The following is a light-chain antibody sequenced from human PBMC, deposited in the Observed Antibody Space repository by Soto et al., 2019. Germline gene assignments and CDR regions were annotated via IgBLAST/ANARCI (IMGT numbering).Light chain of an antibody. J-gene: IGLJ2*01. CDR3: SSYASSSTVI. CDR1: SSDVGAYNY. CDR2: DVS. V-gene: IGLV2-14*01. Sequence: QSALTPPASVSGSPGQSITISCTGTSSDVGAYNYVSWYQQHPVKAPKLMIYDVSSRPSGISNRFSGSKSGNTASLTISGVQAEDEADYYCSSYASSSTVIFGGGTKLTVL.